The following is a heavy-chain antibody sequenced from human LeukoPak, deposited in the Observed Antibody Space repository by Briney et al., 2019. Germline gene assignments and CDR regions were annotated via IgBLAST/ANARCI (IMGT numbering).Heavy chain of an antibody. V-gene: IGHV3-23*01. CDR2: IDISGDVT. Sequence: GGSLRLSCAASGFTFSSYSMTWVRQTPGKGLEWVSTIDISGDVTNYADSVKGRFTISRDNSKNTLFLQVNSLRVEDTAIYYCTRDVSNFIGASDAWGQGTMVTVSS. CDR3: TRDVSNFIGASDA. D-gene: IGHD2-8*01. CDR1: GFTFSSYS. J-gene: IGHJ3*01.